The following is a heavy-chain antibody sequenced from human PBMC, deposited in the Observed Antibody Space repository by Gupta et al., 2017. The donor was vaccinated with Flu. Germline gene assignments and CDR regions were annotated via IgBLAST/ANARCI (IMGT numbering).Heavy chain of an antibody. CDR3: ARFPALLRYFDH. Sequence: SISSTNWWSWVRQPPGRGLEWLGEIYPTGNSNYNPSLKSRVSMSIDKSKNQFSLKLTSVTAADTAIYFCARFPALLRYFDHWGQGTLVTVSS. V-gene: IGHV4-4*01. CDR2: IYPTGNS. D-gene: IGHD1-26*01. J-gene: IGHJ4*02. CDR1: SISSTNW.